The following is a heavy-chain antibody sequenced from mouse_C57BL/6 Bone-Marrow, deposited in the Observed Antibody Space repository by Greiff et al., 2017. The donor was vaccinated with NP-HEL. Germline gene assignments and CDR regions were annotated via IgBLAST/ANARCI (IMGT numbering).Heavy chain of an antibody. CDR3: ARPYLYFDV. CDR2: ISDGGSYT. J-gene: IGHJ1*03. V-gene: IGHV5-4*01. Sequence: EVQLVESGGGLVKPGGSLKLSCAASGFTFSSYAMSWVRQTPEKRLEWVATISDGGSYTYYPDNVKGRFTISRDDANNNLYLQMSHLKSEDTAMYYCARPYLYFDVWGTGTTVTVSS. CDR1: GFTFSSYA.